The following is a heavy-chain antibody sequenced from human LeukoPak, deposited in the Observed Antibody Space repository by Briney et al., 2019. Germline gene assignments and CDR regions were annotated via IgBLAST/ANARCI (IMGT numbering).Heavy chain of an antibody. Sequence: PSETLSLTCTVSGGSISSSSYYWGWIRQPPGKGLEWIGSIYYSGSTYYNPSLKSRVTISVDTSKNQFSLKLSSVTAADTAVYYCAGRGTTGTTSGPIDYWGQGTLVTVSS. V-gene: IGHV4-39*07. J-gene: IGHJ4*02. D-gene: IGHD1-1*01. CDR3: AGRGTTGTTSGPIDY. CDR2: IYYSGST. CDR1: GGSISSSSYY.